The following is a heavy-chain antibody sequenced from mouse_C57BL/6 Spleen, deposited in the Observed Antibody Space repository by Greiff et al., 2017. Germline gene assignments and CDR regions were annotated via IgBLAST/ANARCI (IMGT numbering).Heavy chain of an antibody. CDR3: AREYYGSLYFDN. CDR2: ISYDGSN. V-gene: IGHV3-6*01. Sequence: EVKLQESGPGLVKPSQSLSLTCSVTGYSITSGYYWNWIRQFPGNKLEWMGYISYDGSNNYNPSLKNRISITRDTSKNQFFLKLNSVTTEDTATYYCAREYYGSLYFDNWDQGTTLAVSS. J-gene: IGHJ2*01. CDR1: GYSITSGYY. D-gene: IGHD1-1*01.